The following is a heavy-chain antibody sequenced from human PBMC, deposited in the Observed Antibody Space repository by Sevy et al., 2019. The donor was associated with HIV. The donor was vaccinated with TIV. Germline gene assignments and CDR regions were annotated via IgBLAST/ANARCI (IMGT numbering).Heavy chain of an antibody. J-gene: IGHJ6*02. Sequence: GGSLRLSCTGSGFTFGDYAVSWLRQAPGKGLEWVGRIKARPDGGTTDYAAPVKGRFTISRDDSKNTLYLQMNSLKTEDTAVYYCSTDPIIVLLVTDGMDVWGQGTTVTVSS. V-gene: IGHV3-15*01. CDR3: STDPIIVLLVTDGMDV. CDR2: IKARPDGGTT. D-gene: IGHD2-8*01. CDR1: GFTFGDYA.